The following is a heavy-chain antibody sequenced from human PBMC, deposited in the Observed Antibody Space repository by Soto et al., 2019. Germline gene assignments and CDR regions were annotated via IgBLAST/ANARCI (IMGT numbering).Heavy chain of an antibody. Sequence: SETLSLTCTVSGGSISSYYWSWIRQPPGKGLEWIGYIYYSGSTNYNPSLKSRVTISVDTSKNQFSLKLSSVTAADTAVYYCARDLRGYSGYDKLYYYYYGMDVWGQGTTVTVSS. J-gene: IGHJ6*02. CDR3: ARDLRGYSGYDKLYYYYYGMDV. V-gene: IGHV4-59*01. CDR2: IYYSGST. D-gene: IGHD5-12*01. CDR1: GGSISSYY.